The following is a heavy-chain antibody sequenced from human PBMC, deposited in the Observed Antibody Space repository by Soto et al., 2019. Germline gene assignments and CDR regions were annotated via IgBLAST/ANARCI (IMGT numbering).Heavy chain of an antibody. D-gene: IGHD6-19*01. CDR3: AKDLPFVAAAPSSFDY. Sequence: SETLSLTCTVSGGSISSGDSYWTWIRQHPGTGLEWIGYIYYSGSAYYNPSLKSRVTISVDTSRSQFSLKLSSVTAADTAVYYCAKDLPFVAAAPSSFDYWGQGTLVTVSS. J-gene: IGHJ4*02. V-gene: IGHV4-31*03. CDR2: IYYSGSA. CDR1: GGSISSGDSY.